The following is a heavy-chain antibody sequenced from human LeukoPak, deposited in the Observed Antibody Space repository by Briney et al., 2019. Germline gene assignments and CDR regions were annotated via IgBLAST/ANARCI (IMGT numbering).Heavy chain of an antibody. CDR2: IRYSGST. Sequence: SETLSLTCNVSGGSISSNTYFWGWIRRPPGKGLEWIGSIRYSGSTYYNPSLKRRVTISVDTSKNQFSLNLSSLTAADTAAYYCATSDAVSTYNWFDPWGQGTLVTVS. J-gene: IGHJ5*02. D-gene: IGHD5/OR15-5a*01. CDR3: ATSDAVSTYNWFDP. CDR1: GGSISSNTYF. V-gene: IGHV4-39*01.